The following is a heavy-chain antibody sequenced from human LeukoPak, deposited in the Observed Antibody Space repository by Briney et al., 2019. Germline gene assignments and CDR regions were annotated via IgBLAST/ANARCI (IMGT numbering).Heavy chain of an antibody. CDR1: GFSFSSYS. V-gene: IGHV3-21*01. D-gene: IGHD6-19*01. Sequence: PGGSLRLSCAASGFSFSSYSMNWVRQATGKGLEWVSSISTSSSYIYYADSVKGRFTISRDNAKKSLYLQMNSLRADDTAVYYCARGASVVAGNDNAFDIWGQGTMVTVSS. CDR2: ISTSSSYI. J-gene: IGHJ3*02. CDR3: ARGASVVAGNDNAFDI.